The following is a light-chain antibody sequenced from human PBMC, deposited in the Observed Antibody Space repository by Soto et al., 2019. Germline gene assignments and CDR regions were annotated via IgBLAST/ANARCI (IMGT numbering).Light chain of an antibody. CDR1: QSVCSGC. CDR3: QHYGTTPWT. V-gene: IGKV3-20*01. J-gene: IGKJ1*01. Sequence: ETVLTQSPATLSLSPGERVTLSCRASQSVCSGCLAWYQQKPGQSPRLLMYGASSRATGIPDRFSGSGSGTAFTLTISRLEPEDFAVYYCQHYGTTPWTFGPGTKVGIK. CDR2: GAS.